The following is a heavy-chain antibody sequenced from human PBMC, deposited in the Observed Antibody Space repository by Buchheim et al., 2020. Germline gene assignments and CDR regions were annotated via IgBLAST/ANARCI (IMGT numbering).Heavy chain of an antibody. D-gene: IGHD2-15*01. Sequence: QVQVVESGGGVVQPGRSLRLSCTASGFTFNNDALHWVRQAPGKGLEWVALISYEGANKYYAESVKGRFTISRDNSKNTVSLQMDSLTTEDSAVYYCSRGGGLVLAYAMDVWGQGTT. CDR1: GFTFNNDA. CDR2: ISYEGANK. J-gene: IGHJ6*02. V-gene: IGHV3-30-3*01. CDR3: SRGGGLVLAYAMDV.